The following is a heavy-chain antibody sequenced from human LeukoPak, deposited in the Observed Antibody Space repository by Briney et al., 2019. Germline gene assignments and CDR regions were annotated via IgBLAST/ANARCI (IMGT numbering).Heavy chain of an antibody. D-gene: IGHD2-2*01. J-gene: IGHJ4*02. CDR1: GYTFSSYY. CDR3: ARGHTFSTTWGYFDY. V-gene: IGHV1-46*01. Sequence: GPSVKVSCKASGYTFSSYYMHWVRQAPGPGLEWMGIINPNSGSTSFAQKFQGRVSLTRDTSTTTVYMEVSSLRSEDTAVYYCARGHTFSTTWGYFDYWGQGTLVTVSS. CDR2: INPNSGST.